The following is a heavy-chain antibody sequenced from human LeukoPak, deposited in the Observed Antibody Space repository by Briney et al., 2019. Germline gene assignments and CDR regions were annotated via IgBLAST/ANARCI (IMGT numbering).Heavy chain of an antibody. Sequence: SETLSLTCAVYGGSFSGYYRSWIRQPPGEGLGWIGEITRSGDTNYNPSLQSPVTISAATSKNQFSLKLSSVPAADTAVYYCARELGSWGYYYMDVCDKGTTVTVSS. V-gene: IGHV4-34*01. D-gene: IGHD6-13*01. CDR3: ARELGSWGYYYMDV. J-gene: IGHJ6*03. CDR1: GGSFSGYY. CDR2: ITRSGDT.